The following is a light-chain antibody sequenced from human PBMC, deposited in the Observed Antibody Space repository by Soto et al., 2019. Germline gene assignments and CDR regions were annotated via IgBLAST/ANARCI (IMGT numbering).Light chain of an antibody. CDR2: DAS. J-gene: IGKJ1*01. CDR3: QQLTDWPPQWT. Sequence: EVVLTQSPDTLSLPPGERATLSCRASQSISSYLAWYQQKPGQAPRLLIYDASSRATGIPARFSGSGSGTDFTLTISILEPEDFVVYYCQQLTDWPPQWTFGQGTKVEIK. V-gene: IGKV3-11*01. CDR1: QSISSY.